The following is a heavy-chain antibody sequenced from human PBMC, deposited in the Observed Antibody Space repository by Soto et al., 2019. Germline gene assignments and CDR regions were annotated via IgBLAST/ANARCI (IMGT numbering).Heavy chain of an antibody. J-gene: IGHJ1*01. CDR1: CGSMSNFY. D-gene: IGHD4-17*01. CDR3: TREQTSTVVTQ. Sequence: SETLSLTFTVSCGSMSNFYWSWIRQPPGKGLEWIGCVYYSGSTNYNPSLKSRVTISVDTSKNQSSLKLISVTAADTAVYYCTREQTSTVVTQWGQGTLVTVSS. CDR2: VYYSGST. V-gene: IGHV4-59*01.